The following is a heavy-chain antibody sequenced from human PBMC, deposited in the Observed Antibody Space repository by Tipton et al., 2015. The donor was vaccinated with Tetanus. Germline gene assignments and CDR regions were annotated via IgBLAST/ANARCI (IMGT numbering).Heavy chain of an antibody. D-gene: IGHD2-2*01. CDR1: GGSVRSGSYY. V-gene: IGHV4-61*01. J-gene: IGHJ3*01. Sequence: TLSLTCTVSGGSVRSGSYYWNWIRQPPGKGLEWIGYISYSGSTNSNYSLKSRIAISQDTSKNQFSLKLNSVTAADTAVYYCARRSYCSSSRCFDAFDLWGQGTMVTVSS. CDR2: ISYSGST. CDR3: ARRSYCSSSRCFDAFDL.